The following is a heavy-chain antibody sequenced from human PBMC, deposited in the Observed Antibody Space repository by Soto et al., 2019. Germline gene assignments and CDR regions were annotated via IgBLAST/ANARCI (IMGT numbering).Heavy chain of an antibody. V-gene: IGHV4-31*03. Sequence: QVQLQESGPGLVKPSQTLSLTCTVSGGSISSGGYYWSWIRQHPGKGLEWIGYIYYSGSTYYNPSHKSRVTISVDTSKNQFSLKLSSVTAADTAVYYCARAVVVVSNWFDPWGQGTLVTVSS. J-gene: IGHJ5*02. CDR3: ARAVVVVSNWFDP. D-gene: IGHD2-15*01. CDR1: GGSISSGGYY. CDR2: IYYSGST.